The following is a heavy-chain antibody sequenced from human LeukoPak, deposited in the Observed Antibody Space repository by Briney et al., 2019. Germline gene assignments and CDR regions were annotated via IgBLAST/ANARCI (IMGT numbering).Heavy chain of an antibody. V-gene: IGHV4-34*01. CDR1: GGSFSGYY. Sequence: SETLSLTCAVYGGSFSGYYWSWIRQPPGKGLEWIGEINHSGSTNYNPSLKSRVTISVDTSKNQFSLKLSSVTAADTAVYYCASYGSNNWFDPWGQGTLVTASS. CDR3: ASYGSNNWFDP. J-gene: IGHJ5*02. D-gene: IGHD4-23*01. CDR2: INHSGST.